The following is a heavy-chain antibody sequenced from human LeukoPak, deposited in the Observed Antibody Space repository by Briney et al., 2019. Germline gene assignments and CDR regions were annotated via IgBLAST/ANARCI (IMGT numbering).Heavy chain of an antibody. CDR2: IYYSGST. D-gene: IGHD2-15*01. CDR1: GGSISSYY. V-gene: IGHV4-59*01. J-gene: IGHJ3*02. Sequence: SETLSLTCTVSGGSISSYYWSWIRQPPGKGLEWIGYIYYSGSTNYNPSLKSQVTISVDTSKNQFSLKLSSVTAADTAVYYCARFGSEAFDIWGQGTMVTVSS. CDR3: ARFGSEAFDI.